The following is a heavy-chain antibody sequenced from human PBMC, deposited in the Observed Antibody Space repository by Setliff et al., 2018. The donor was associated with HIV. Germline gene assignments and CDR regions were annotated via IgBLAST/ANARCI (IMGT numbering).Heavy chain of an antibody. CDR3: ARDDNYYDKAFDV. D-gene: IGHD3-22*01. CDR2: ISSRSDTI. CDR1: GFPFNVYH. J-gene: IGHJ3*01. V-gene: IGHV3-48*01. Sequence: GGSLRLSCAASGFPFNVYHLHWVRQAPGKGLEWISYISSRSDTIYQADSVKGRFTVSRDNDKNLLILQMSSLRADDTAVNYCARDDNYYDKAFDVWGQGTMVTVSS.